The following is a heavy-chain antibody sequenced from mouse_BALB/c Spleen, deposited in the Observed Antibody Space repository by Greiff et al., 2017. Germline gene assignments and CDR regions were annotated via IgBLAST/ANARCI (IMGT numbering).Heavy chain of an antibody. V-gene: IGHV5-12-1*01. D-gene: IGHD1-1*01. CDR3: ARRGITTYFDY. CDR2: ISSGGGST. Sequence: EVKLVESGGGLVKPGGSLKLSCAASGFAFSSYDMSWVRQTPEKRLEWVAYISSGGGSTYYPDTVKGRFTISRDNAKNTLYLQMSSLKSEDTAMYYCARRGITTYFDYWGQGTTLTVSS. CDR1: GFAFSSYD. J-gene: IGHJ2*01.